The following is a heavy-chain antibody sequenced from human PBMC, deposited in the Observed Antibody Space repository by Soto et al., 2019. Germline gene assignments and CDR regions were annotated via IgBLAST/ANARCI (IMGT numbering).Heavy chain of an antibody. J-gene: IGHJ5*02. D-gene: IGHD4-17*01. V-gene: IGHV1-8*01. CDR3: ARASGDYDWFDP. CDR1: GYTFTSYD. CDR2: MNPNSGNT. Sequence: ASVKVSCKASGYTFTSYDINWVRQATGQGLEWMGWMNPNSGNTGYAQKFQGRVTMTRNTSISTACMELSSLRSEDTAVYYCARASGDYDWFDPWGQGTLVTVSS.